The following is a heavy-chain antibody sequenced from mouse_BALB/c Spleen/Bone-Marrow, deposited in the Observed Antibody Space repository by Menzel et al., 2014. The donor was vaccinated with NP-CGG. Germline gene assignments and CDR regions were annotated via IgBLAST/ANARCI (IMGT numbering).Heavy chain of an antibody. V-gene: IGHV10-1*02. J-gene: IGHJ1*01. CDR1: GFTFNTYA. CDR2: IRSKSNNYAT. CDR3: VRQGDGYYNGYFDV. Sequence: EVQRVESGGGLVQPKGSLKLSCAASGFTFNTYAMNWVRQAPGKGLEWVARIRSKSNNYATYYADSVKDRLTISRDDSKAKLYLQMNNMKTEDTAMYYCVRQGDGYYNGYFDVWGAGTSVTVSS. D-gene: IGHD2-3*01.